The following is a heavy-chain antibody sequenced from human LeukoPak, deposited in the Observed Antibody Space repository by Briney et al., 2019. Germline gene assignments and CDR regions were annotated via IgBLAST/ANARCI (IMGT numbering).Heavy chain of an antibody. D-gene: IGHD6-13*01. CDR1: GXSISSNTYY. Sequence: SETLSLTCTVSGXSISSNTYYWGWIRQTPGKGLEWIGAISYTGSNYYSPSLKSRVTISLDTSKNQFSLKLSSVTAADTAVYYCASSIAAAGGGYYGMDVWGQGTTVTVSS. CDR2: ISYTGSN. J-gene: IGHJ6*02. CDR3: ASSIAAAGGGYYGMDV. V-gene: IGHV4-39*01.